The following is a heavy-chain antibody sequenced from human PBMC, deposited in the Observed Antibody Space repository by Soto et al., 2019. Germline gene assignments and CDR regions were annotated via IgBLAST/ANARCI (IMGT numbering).Heavy chain of an antibody. D-gene: IGHD3-22*01. CDR2: IYPGGSDT. Sequence: PGESLKISCKGSGYSFTSYWIGWVRQMPGKGLEWMGIIYPGGSDTRYSPSFQGQVTISADKSISTAYLQWSSLKAPDTAMHYCASPADSSGSRFDYWGQGTLVAVSS. CDR1: GYSFTSYW. J-gene: IGHJ4*02. V-gene: IGHV5-51*01. CDR3: ASPADSSGSRFDY.